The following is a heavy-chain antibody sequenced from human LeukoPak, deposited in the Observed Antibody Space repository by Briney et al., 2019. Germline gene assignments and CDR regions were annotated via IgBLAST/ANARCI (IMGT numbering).Heavy chain of an antibody. CDR2: IYYSGSA. D-gene: IGHD1-26*01. J-gene: IGHJ4*02. Sequence: PSETLSLTCSVSGGSISSYYWSWIRQPPGKGLEWIGYIYYSGSANYNPSLKSRVTISVDTSKNQFSLKLSSVTAADTAVYYCARRGVGALGFFDYWGQGTLVTVSS. CDR1: GGSISSYY. CDR3: ARRGVGALGFFDY. V-gene: IGHV4-59*08.